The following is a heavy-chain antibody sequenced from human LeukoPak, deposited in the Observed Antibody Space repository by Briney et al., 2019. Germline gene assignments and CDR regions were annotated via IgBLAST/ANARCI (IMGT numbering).Heavy chain of an antibody. V-gene: IGHV4-38-2*02. CDR1: GYSISSGYY. CDR2: IYHSGST. CDR3: ARGRAFGGVIVIPGYYYYMDV. D-gene: IGHD3-16*02. J-gene: IGHJ6*03. Sequence: PSETLSLTCTVSGYSISSGYYWGWIRQPPGKGLEWIGSIYHSGSTNYNPSLKSRVTISVDTSKNQFSLKLSSVTAADTAVYYCARGRAFGGVIVIPGYYYYMDVWGKGTTVTVSS.